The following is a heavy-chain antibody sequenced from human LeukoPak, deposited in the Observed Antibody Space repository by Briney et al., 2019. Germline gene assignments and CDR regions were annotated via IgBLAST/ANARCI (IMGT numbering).Heavy chain of an antibody. CDR3: ARDGSGWYHYFDY. CDR2: ISSSGSTI. CDR1: GFTFSSYE. D-gene: IGHD6-19*01. Sequence: GGSLRLSCAASGFTFSSYEMNWVRQAPGKGLAWVSYISSSGSTIYYADSVKGRFTISRDNAKNSLYLQMNSLRAEDTAVYYCARDGSGWYHYFDYWGQGTLVTVSS. J-gene: IGHJ4*02. V-gene: IGHV3-48*03.